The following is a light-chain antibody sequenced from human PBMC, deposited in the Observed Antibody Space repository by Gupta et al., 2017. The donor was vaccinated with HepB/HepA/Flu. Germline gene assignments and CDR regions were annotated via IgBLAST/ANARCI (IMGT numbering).Light chain of an antibody. J-gene: IGKJ4*01. CDR3: QQRYSWPLT. Sequence: IALPPSPATLSLSPGERATLSCRASQSISSLVAWYQQKPGQAPRLLISDASSRAIDIPPRFSGSGSGTDFTLTISNLEPEDFAVYYCQQRYSWPLTFGGGTKVEIK. V-gene: IGKV3-11*01. CDR2: DAS. CDR1: QSISSL.